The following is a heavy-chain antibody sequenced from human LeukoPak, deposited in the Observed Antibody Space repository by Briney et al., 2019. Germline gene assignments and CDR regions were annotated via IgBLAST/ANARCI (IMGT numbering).Heavy chain of an antibody. CDR1: GGSISSYY. Sequence: SETLSLTCTVSGGSISSYYWGWIRQPPGKGLEWIGYIYDSGSTNYNPSLKSRVTMSVDTSKKQISLKLSSVTAADTAVYYCARDINKGWFDPWGQGTQVTVSS. D-gene: IGHD1/OR15-1a*01. V-gene: IGHV4-59*01. CDR2: IYDSGST. J-gene: IGHJ5*02. CDR3: ARDINKGWFDP.